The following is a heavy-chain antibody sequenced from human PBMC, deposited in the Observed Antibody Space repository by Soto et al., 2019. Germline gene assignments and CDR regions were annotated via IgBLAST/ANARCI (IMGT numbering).Heavy chain of an antibody. D-gene: IGHD4-17*01. CDR1: GGSISSYY. V-gene: IGHV4-59*01. CDR3: ARMFLSYGAYFDY. Sequence: QVQLQESGPGLVKPSETLSLTCTVSGGSISSYYWSWIRQPPGKGLEWIGYIYYRGSTYYNPSLRCRVVMSVDTSKNQFSLKLSSVTAAETAVYYCARMFLSYGAYFDYWGQGTLVTVSS. J-gene: IGHJ4*02. CDR2: IYYRGST.